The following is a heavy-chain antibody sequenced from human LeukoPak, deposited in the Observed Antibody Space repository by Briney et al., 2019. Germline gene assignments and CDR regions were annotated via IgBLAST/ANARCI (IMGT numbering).Heavy chain of an antibody. D-gene: IGHD5-24*01. CDR2: IYYSGCT. CDR3: ARQDYGYSEGGWDY. V-gene: IGHV4-39*01. Sequence: PSETLSLTCTVSGGSINSSSYFWGWIRQPPGKVLEWIGSIYYSGCTYYNPSLMSRVTISLDTSTDQFSVKLNSVTAADTALYYFARQDYGYSEGGWDYWGQGTLVTVSS. J-gene: IGHJ4*02. CDR1: GGSINSSSYF.